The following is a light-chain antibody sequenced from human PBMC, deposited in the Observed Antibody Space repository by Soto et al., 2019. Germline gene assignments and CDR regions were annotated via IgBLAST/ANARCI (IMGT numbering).Light chain of an antibody. CDR2: WAS. CDR3: QQYYSSPRT. Sequence: DMVMTQSPDSLAVSPGERATINCKSSQTVLYRSNNMNYLSWYQQKPGQPPKLLIYWASTRESGVPDRFSGSGSGTDFTLTISSLQAEDVAVYYCQQYYSSPRTFGGGTKVDIK. CDR1: QTVLYRSNNMNY. J-gene: IGKJ4*01. V-gene: IGKV4-1*01.